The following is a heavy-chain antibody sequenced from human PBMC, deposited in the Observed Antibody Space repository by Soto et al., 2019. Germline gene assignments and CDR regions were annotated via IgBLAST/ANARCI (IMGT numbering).Heavy chain of an antibody. V-gene: IGHV4-34*01. Sequence: KPSETLSLTCAVYGGSFTNYYWSWIRQPPGKGLEWIGEIHHSGSITYNPSLKSRVTLSVDTSKNQVSLKLSSVTAADTAVYYCARRRVYGVVLYYFDYWGHGTQVTVSS. D-gene: IGHD3-3*01. CDR1: GGSFTNYY. CDR3: ARRRVYGVVLYYFDY. J-gene: IGHJ4*03. CDR2: IHHSGSI.